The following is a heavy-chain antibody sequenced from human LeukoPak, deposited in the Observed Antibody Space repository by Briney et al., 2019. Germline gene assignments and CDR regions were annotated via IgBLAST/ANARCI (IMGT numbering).Heavy chain of an antibody. CDR3: ARLAHSSGYYYGMDV. CDR1: GFTVSSNY. CDR2: IYSGGST. V-gene: IGHV3-66*01. J-gene: IGHJ6*02. Sequence: GGSLRLSCAASGFTVSSNYMSWVRQAPGKGLEWVSIIYSGGSTYYADSVKGRFTISRDISKNTLYLQMNSLRAEDTAVYYCARLAHSSGYYYGMDVWGQGTTVTVSS. D-gene: IGHD3-22*01.